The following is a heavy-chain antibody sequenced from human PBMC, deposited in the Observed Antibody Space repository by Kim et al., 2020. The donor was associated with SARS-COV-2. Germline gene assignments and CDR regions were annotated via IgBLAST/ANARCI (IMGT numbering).Heavy chain of an antibody. Sequence: FQGRVTITADESTSTAYMELSSLRSEDTAVYYCARVSPTESLTMIGDFDYWGQGTLVTVSS. V-gene: IGHV1-69*01. CDR3: ARVSPTESLTMIGDFDY. D-gene: IGHD3-22*01. J-gene: IGHJ4*02.